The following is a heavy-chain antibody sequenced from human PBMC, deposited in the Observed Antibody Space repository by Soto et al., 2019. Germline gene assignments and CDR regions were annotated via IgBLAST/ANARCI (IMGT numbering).Heavy chain of an antibody. CDR2: IYYSGST. Sequence: PSETLSLTCTVSGGSISSGDYYWSWIRQPPGKGLEWIGYIYYSGSTYYNPSLKSRVTISVDTSKNQFSLRLSSVIALDSAVYYCATYDSTGKFDNWGQGTLVTVSS. CDR1: GGSISSGDYY. CDR3: ATYDSTGKFDN. D-gene: IGHD3-22*01. J-gene: IGHJ4*02. V-gene: IGHV4-30-4*02.